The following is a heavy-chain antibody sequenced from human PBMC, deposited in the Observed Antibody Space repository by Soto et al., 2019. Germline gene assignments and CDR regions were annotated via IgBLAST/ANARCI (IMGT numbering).Heavy chain of an antibody. V-gene: IGHV3-33*01. CDR3: ARDGGELRYFDALDV. Sequence: QVPLVESGGGVVQPGRSLRLSCAASGFTFSSYGMHWVRQAPGKGLEWVAVIWYDGSNKYYADSVKGRFTISRDNSKNTLYLQMNSLRAEDTAVYYCARDGGELRYFDALDVWGKGTTVTVSS. CDR1: GFTFSSYG. D-gene: IGHD3-9*01. CDR2: IWYDGSNK. J-gene: IGHJ6*04.